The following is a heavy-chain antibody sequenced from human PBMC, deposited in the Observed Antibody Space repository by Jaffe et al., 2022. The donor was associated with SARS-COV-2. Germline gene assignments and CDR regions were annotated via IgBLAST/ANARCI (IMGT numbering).Heavy chain of an antibody. V-gene: IGHV3-21*01. D-gene: IGHD3-22*01. Sequence: EVQLVESGGGLVKPGGSLRLSCAASGFTFSSYTMSWVRQAPGKGLEWVSSISSSGDYIYYAFSLRGRFTISRDNARNSLYLQMDSLRADDTAIYSCARDAARYDDVSGRSNFFDYWGQGTLVTVSS. CDR3: ARDAARYDDVSGRSNFFDY. CDR2: ISSSGDYI. J-gene: IGHJ4*02. CDR1: GFTFSSYT.